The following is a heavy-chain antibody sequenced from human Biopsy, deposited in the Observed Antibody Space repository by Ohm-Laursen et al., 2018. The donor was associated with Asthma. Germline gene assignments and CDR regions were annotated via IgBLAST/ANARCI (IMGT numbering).Heavy chain of an antibody. J-gene: IGHJ3*02. D-gene: IGHD3-16*02. CDR3: ANIGGDAFDI. Sequence: SLRLSCAASRFTFRRYWMHWVRQAPGKGLVWVSRINDDGTSTTYADPVTGRFTISRDNAKNMLYLQMKSLRAEDTAVYYCANIGGDAFDIWGQGTMVTVSS. CDR2: INDDGTST. V-gene: IGHV3-74*01. CDR1: RFTFRRYW.